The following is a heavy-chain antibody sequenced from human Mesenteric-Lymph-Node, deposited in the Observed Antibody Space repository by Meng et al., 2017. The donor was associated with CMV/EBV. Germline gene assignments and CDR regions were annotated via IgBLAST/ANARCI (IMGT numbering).Heavy chain of an antibody. Sequence: SVKVSCKASGYTFTGYYMHWVRQAPGQGLEWMGWINPNSGGTNYAQKFQGRVTMTRDTSISTAYMELSRLRSDDTAVYYCARDVSRNYDFWSGYYFYYYYGMDVWGQGTTVTVSS. D-gene: IGHD3-3*01. J-gene: IGHJ6*02. CDR2: INPNSGGT. CDR3: ARDVSRNYDFWSGYYFYYYYGMDV. CDR1: GYTFTGYY. V-gene: IGHV1-2*02.